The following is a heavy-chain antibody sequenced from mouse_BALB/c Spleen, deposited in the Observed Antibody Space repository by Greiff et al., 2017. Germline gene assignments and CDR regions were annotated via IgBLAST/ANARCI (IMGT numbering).Heavy chain of an antibody. CDR2: ISYSGST. CDR3: ARNSRWFAY. CDR1: GYSITSDYA. J-gene: IGHJ3*01. D-gene: IGHD1-1*01. V-gene: IGHV3-2*02. Sequence: ESGPGLVKPSQSLSLTCTVTGYSITSDYAWNWIRQFPGNTLEWMGYISYSGSTSYNPSLKSRISITRDTSKNQFFLQLNSVTTEDTATYYCARNSRWFAYWGQGTLVTVSA.